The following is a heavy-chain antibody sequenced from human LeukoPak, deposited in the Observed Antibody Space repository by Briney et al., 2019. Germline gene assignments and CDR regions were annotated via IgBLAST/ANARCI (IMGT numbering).Heavy chain of an antibody. D-gene: IGHD6-13*01. Sequence: PSETLSLTCTVSGGSISSYYWSWIRQPPGKGLEWIGYIYYSGSTNYNPSLKSRVTISVDTSKNQFSLKLSSVTAADTAVYYCARERDSSSWSPFDYWGQGTLVTVSS. CDR1: GGSISSYY. V-gene: IGHV4-59*01. J-gene: IGHJ4*02. CDR2: IYYSGST. CDR3: ARERDSSSWSPFDY.